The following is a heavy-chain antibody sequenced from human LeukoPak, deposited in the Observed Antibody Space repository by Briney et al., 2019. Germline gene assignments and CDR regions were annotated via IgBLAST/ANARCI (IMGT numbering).Heavy chain of an antibody. CDR1: GFTFSSYG. CDR3: ARDNGYSYENWFDP. V-gene: IGHV3-48*01. CDR2: ISSSSSTI. J-gene: IGHJ5*02. Sequence: GGSLRLSCAASGFTFSSYGMNWVRQAPGKGLEWVSYISSSSSTIYYADSVKGRFTISRDNAKNSLYLQMNSLRAEDTAVYYCARDNGYSYENWFDPWGQGTLVTVSS. D-gene: IGHD5-18*01.